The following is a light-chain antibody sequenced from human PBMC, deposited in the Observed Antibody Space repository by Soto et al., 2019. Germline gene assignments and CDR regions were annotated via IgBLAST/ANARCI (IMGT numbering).Light chain of an antibody. J-gene: IGKJ1*01. CDR1: QGISND. CDR3: LQHNSNTPT. Sequence: DIQMTQSPSSLSASIGDRVTITCRASQGISNDLGWYQQKPGKAPKRLIYGASSLQSGDPSRFSGNGSGTEFTLTNSSLKLEELATDYCLQHNSNTPTFGQGTKVEIK. V-gene: IGKV1-17*01. CDR2: GAS.